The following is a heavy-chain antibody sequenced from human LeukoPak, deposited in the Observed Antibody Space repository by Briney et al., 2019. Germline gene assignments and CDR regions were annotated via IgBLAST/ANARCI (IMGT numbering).Heavy chain of an antibody. CDR3: ARGGPTIFGVVIMPYYYYGMDV. V-gene: IGHV1-2*02. CDR1: GYTFTGYY. J-gene: IGHJ6*02. D-gene: IGHD3-3*01. Sequence: GASVKVSCKASGYTFTGYYMHWVRQALGQGLEWMGWINPNSGGTNYAQKFQGRVTMTRDTSISTAYMELSRLRSDDTAVYYCARGGPTIFGVVIMPYYYYGMDVWGQGTTVTVSS. CDR2: INPNSGGT.